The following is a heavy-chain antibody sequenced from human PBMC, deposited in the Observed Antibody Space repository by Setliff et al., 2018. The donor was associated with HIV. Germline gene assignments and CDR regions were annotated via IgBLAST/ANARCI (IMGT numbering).Heavy chain of an antibody. J-gene: IGHJ4*02. CDR1: GVSVSSVGYY. CDR2: IYYSGST. V-gene: IGHV4-31*03. CDR3: ASGRPGATNLDY. D-gene: IGHD1-26*01. Sequence: SETLSLTCNVSGVSVSSVGYYWTWIRQRPGKGLEWIGYIYYSGSTKYNPSLKSRLSISIDTSKNQFSLKLNPVTAADTSVYYCASGRPGATNLDYWGQGTLVTVSS.